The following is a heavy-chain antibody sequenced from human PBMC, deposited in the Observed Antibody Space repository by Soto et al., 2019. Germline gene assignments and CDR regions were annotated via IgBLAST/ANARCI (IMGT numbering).Heavy chain of an antibody. CDR2: IFYSGQT. Sequence: QVQLQEAGPGLVKPSDTLSLSCAVSGQSITNPHWWGWFRQPPGKGLEWIGYIFYSGQTYYNPSLKSRATMSLDTSKNQFSLKVDSVTAEDTAMFYCARTSVGATLGDFDLWGQGTPVTVSA. D-gene: IGHD1-26*01. CDR3: ARTSVGATLGDFDL. CDR1: GQSITNPHW. V-gene: IGHV4-28*01. J-gene: IGHJ5*02.